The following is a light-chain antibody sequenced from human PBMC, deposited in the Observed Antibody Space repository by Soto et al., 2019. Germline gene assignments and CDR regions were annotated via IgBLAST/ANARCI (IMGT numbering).Light chain of an antibody. V-gene: IGKV3-20*01. Sequence: EIVLTQSPGTLSLSPGERATLSCRASQSVSGSYLAWYQQRPGQAPRLLIYGASSRATGIPDRFSGSGSGTDFTLTITRLEPEDFAVYYCQQYGSSRWTCGRGTKVDIK. CDR3: QQYGSSRWT. J-gene: IGKJ1*01. CDR1: QSVSGSY. CDR2: GAS.